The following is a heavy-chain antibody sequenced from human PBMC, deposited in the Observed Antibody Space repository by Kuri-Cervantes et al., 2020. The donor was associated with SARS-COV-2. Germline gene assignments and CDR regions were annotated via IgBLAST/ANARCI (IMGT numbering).Heavy chain of an antibody. CDR1: GYTFTSYY. V-gene: IGHV1-46*01. CDR2: INPSGGST. D-gene: IGHD3-3*01. Sequence: ASVKVSCKASGYTFTSYYMHWVRQAPGQGLEWMGIINPSGGSTSYAQKFQGRVTMTRDTSTSTVYMELSSLRSEDMAVYYCARDPHNYDFWSGYYNPGLGYMDVWGKGTTVTVSS. CDR3: ARDPHNYDFWSGYYNPGLGYMDV. J-gene: IGHJ6*03.